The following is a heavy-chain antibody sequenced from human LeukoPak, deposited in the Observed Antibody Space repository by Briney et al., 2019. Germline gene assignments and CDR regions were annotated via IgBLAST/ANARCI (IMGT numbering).Heavy chain of an antibody. CDR2: IDPGDSYI. V-gene: IGHV5-10-1*01. CDR1: GYTFTNYW. D-gene: IGHD3-16*01. Sequence: GESLKISCKGSGYTFTNYWITWVRQMPGEGLEWMGTIDPGDSYINYSPSLEGHVIMSTDKATNTAHLQWSSLKASDTGIYYCARRGIGFGDFYDYWGQGTPVTVSS. J-gene: IGHJ4*02. CDR3: ARRGIGFGDFYDY.